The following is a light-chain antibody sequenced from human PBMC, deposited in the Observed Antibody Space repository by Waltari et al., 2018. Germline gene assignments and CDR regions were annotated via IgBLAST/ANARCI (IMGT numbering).Light chain of an antibody. CDR1: STDLASYNL. Sequence: QSALSQPASVSGSPGQSLTITCTGASTDLASYNLVAWYQHHPNSAPKLIIYEATKRPSVISHRFSGAKSGATASLRISGLQADDEADYYCCSYTGSSTSYGCGGGTKVTVL. CDR3: CSYTGSSTSYG. V-gene: IGLV2-23*01. CDR2: EAT. J-gene: IGLJ1*01.